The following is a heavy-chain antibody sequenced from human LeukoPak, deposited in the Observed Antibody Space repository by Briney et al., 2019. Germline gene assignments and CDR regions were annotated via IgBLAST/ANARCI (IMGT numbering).Heavy chain of an antibody. CDR1: GGSISSYY. CDR3: ARPNCCSSTSCYGFDY. Sequence: SETLSLTCTVSGGSISSYYWSWIRQPPGKGLEWIGYIYTSGSTNYNPSLKSRVTISVDTSKNQFSLKLSSVTAADTAVYYCARPNCCSSTSCYGFDYWGQGTLVTVSS. V-gene: IGHV4-4*09. CDR2: IYTSGST. D-gene: IGHD2-2*01. J-gene: IGHJ4*02.